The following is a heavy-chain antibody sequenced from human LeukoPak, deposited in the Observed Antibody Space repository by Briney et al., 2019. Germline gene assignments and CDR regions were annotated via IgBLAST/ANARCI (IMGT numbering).Heavy chain of an antibody. CDR2: IYYSGST. J-gene: IGHJ5*02. D-gene: IGHD3-9*01. CDR1: GGSISSGGYY. V-gene: IGHV4-31*03. Sequence: PSETLSLTCTVSGGSISSGGYYWSWIRQHPGKGLEWIGYIYYSGSTYYNPSLKSRVTISVDTSKNQFSLKLSSVTAADTAVYYCARDGNYDILTGYYRGFDPWGQGTLVTVSS. CDR3: ARDGNYDILTGYYRGFDP.